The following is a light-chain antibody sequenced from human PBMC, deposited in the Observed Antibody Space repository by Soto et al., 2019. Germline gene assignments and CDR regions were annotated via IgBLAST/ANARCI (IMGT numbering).Light chain of an antibody. J-gene: IGKJ1*01. Sequence: DIQMTQSPSSLSASVGDRVTITCRASQSISSYLNWYQQKPGKAPKLLIYAASSLQSGVPSRFSGSGSGTDFTLTISSLQPEDFATYYCQQSYSTWTFXQGTKVDI. CDR1: QSISSY. CDR3: QQSYSTWT. V-gene: IGKV1-39*01. CDR2: AAS.